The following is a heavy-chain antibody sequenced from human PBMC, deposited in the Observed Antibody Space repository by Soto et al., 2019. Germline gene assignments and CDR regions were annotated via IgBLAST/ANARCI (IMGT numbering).Heavy chain of an antibody. D-gene: IGHD5-18*01. CDR2: INPSGGST. V-gene: IGHV1-46*01. Sequence: ASVKVSCKASGYTSTSYYMHWVRQAPGQGLEWMGIINPSGGSTSYAQKFQGRVTMTRDTSTSTVYMELSSLRSEDTAVYYCARERGPDTAMVEYYFDYWGQGTLVTVSS. CDR1: GYTSTSYY. CDR3: ARERGPDTAMVEYYFDY. J-gene: IGHJ4*02.